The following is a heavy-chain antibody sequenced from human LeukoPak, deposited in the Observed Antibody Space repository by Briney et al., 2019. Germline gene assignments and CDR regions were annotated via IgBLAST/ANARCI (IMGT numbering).Heavy chain of an antibody. D-gene: IGHD2-2*01. CDR2: IIPIFGTA. CDR1: GGTLSSYA. J-gene: IGHJ6*03. Sequence: SMKVSCKASGGTLSSYAISWVRQAPGQGLEWMGGIIPIFGTANYAQKFQGRVTITADESTSTAYMELSSLRSEDTAVYYCARVDCSSTSCYDYYYYYYMDVWGKGTTVTVSS. CDR3: ARVDCSSTSCYDYYYYYYMDV. V-gene: IGHV1-69*13.